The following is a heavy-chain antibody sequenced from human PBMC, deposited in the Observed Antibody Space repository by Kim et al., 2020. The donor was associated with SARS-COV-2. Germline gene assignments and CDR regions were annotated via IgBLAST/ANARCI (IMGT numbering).Heavy chain of an antibody. D-gene: IGHD3-10*01. Sequence: VKGRCTSSRDNSKTTLYLQMNSLRAEDTAVYYCAKDRSPLWFGDPRYVDYWGQGTLVTVSS. V-gene: IGHV3-23*01. J-gene: IGHJ4*02. CDR3: AKDRSPLWFGDPRYVDY.